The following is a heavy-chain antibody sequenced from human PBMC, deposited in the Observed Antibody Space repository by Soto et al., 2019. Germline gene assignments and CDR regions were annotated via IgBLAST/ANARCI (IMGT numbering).Heavy chain of an antibody. D-gene: IGHD6-13*01. Sequence: VQLVESGGGLVKPGGSLRLSCAASGFTFSGYAMHWVRQAPGKGLEWVAVISYDGSNKYYADSVKGRLTISRDNSKNTLYLQMNSLRAEDTAVYYCARDRIVAAAGPNYYYGMDVWGQGTTVTVSS. J-gene: IGHJ6*02. V-gene: IGHV3-30-3*01. CDR1: GFTFSGYA. CDR3: ARDRIVAAAGPNYYYGMDV. CDR2: ISYDGSNK.